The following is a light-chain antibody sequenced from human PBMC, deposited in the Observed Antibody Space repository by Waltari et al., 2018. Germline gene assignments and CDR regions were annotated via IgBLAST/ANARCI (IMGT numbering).Light chain of an antibody. CDR2: KSS. CDR3: QQYNSYSGT. V-gene: IGKV1-5*03. Sequence: DIQMTQSPSTLSASVGDSVTITCRASQSISSWLAWYHQKPGKSPKLLIYKSSNLESGVPSRFSGSGSGTEFTLTISSLQPDDVTAYYCQQYNSYSGTFGQGTKVEIK. CDR1: QSISSW. J-gene: IGKJ1*01.